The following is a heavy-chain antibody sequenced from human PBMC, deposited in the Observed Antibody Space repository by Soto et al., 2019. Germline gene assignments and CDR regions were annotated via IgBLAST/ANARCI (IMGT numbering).Heavy chain of an antibody. V-gene: IGHV4-39*01. D-gene: IGHD3-10*01. CDR2: IYYSGST. CDR3: ARRGVTMVRGVIIRAWYFDL. J-gene: IGHJ2*01. CDR1: GGSISSSSYY. Sequence: QLQLQESGPGLVKPSETLSLTCTVSGGSISSSSYYWGWIRQPPGKGLEWIGSIYYSGSTYYNPSLKSRVTISVDTSKNQFSLKLSSVTAADTAVYYCARRGVTMVRGVIIRAWYFDLWGRGTLVTVSS.